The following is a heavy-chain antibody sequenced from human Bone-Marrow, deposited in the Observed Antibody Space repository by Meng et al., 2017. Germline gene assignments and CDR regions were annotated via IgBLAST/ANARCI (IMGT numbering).Heavy chain of an antibody. CDR1: GFTFSSYE. Sequence: GESLKISCAASGFTFSSYEMNWVRQAPGKGLEWVSYISSSGSTIYYADSVKGRFTSSRDNAKNTLYLQMNSLRVDDTAMYYCAVSLEGHGSGTFAGATWGQGTLVTVSS. V-gene: IGHV3-48*03. CDR3: AVSLEGHGSGTFAGAT. D-gene: IGHD3-10*01. CDR2: ISSSGSTI. J-gene: IGHJ1*01.